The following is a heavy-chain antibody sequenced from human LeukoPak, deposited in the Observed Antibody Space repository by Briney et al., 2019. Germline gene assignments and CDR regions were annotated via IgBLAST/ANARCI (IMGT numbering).Heavy chain of an antibody. Sequence: GASVKVSYKASGYSFTSYGISWVRQAPGQGLEWVGWISAYRGHTDYAQKFQGRVTMTTDTPTSTAYMEVRSLRSDDTAVYYCARTYYYGSGIYDKWFDPWGQGTLVTVSS. CDR3: ARTYYYGSGIYDKWFDP. J-gene: IGHJ5*02. CDR2: ISAYRGHT. CDR1: GYSFTSYG. V-gene: IGHV1-18*01. D-gene: IGHD3-10*01.